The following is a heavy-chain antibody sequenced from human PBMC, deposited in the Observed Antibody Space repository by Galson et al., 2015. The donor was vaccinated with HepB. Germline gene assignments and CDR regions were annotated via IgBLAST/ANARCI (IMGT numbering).Heavy chain of an antibody. Sequence: SLRLSCAAYGFTFSSYTMNWVRQTPGKGLQWVSYISTNAATIHYADSVKGRFTIASDDAKNAVWLEMNSLRAEDSAVYYCVREVRNGWYYFDYWGQGTQVTVST. D-gene: IGHD2-15*01. CDR2: ISTNAATI. V-gene: IGHV3-48*03. J-gene: IGHJ4*02. CDR1: GFTFSSYT. CDR3: VREVRNGWYYFDY.